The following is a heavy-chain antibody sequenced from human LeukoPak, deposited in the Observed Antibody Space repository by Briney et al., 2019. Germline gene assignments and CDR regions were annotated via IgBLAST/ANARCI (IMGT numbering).Heavy chain of an antibody. Sequence: GGSLRLSCAASGFTFSSYGMHWVRQAPGKGLEWVAVIWYDGSNKYYADSVKGRFTISRDNSKNTLYLQMNSLRAEDTAVYYCAKSTIGQQPVRYYYYYMDVWGKGTTVTVSS. J-gene: IGHJ6*03. CDR2: IWYDGSNK. D-gene: IGHD6-13*01. CDR1: GFTFSSYG. CDR3: AKSTIGQQPVRYYYYYMDV. V-gene: IGHV3-33*06.